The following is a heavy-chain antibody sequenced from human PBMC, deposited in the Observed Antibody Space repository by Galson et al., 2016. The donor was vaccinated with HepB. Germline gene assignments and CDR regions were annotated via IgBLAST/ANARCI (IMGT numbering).Heavy chain of an antibody. Sequence: QSGAEVKKPGESLKISCKGSGYTFSHYWIGWVRQKPGKGLEWVGIIYPGDSEIRYSPSFQGQVTMSVDKSISTAFLQWSSLKASDTAMYYCARQYNFWSGYSESYFGMDVWGQGTTVTVSS. CDR3: ARQYNFWSGYSESYFGMDV. CDR1: GYTFSHYW. J-gene: IGHJ6*02. D-gene: IGHD3-3*01. V-gene: IGHV5-51*01. CDR2: IYPGDSEI.